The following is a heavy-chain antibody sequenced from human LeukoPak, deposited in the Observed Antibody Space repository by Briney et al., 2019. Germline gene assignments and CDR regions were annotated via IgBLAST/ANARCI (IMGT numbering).Heavy chain of an antibody. CDR3: ARQGFGSGWIFDY. CDR1: GGSISSYY. Sequence: SETLSLTCTVSGGSISSYYWSWIRQPPGKGLEWIGYIYYSGSTNYNPSLKSRVTISVDTSKNQFSLKLTSGTAADTAVYYCARQGFGSGWIFDYWGQGTLVTVSS. D-gene: IGHD6-19*01. CDR2: IYYSGST. V-gene: IGHV4-59*08. J-gene: IGHJ4*02.